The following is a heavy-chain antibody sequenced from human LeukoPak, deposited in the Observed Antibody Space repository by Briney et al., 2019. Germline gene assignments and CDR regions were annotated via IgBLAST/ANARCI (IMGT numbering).Heavy chain of an antibody. J-gene: IGHJ4*02. CDR1: GFTFNNYA. V-gene: IGHV3-23*01. Sequence: TGGSLRLSCVASGFTFNNYAMSWVRQAPGRGLEWASSPAGSGISKDYADSVKGRFTISKDKSKNTLYLQMDNLRAEDTGVYFCARLPTFYYDSSGYHYDYWGQGTLVTVSS. CDR3: ARLPTFYYDSSGYHYDY. CDR2: PAGSGISK. D-gene: IGHD3-22*01.